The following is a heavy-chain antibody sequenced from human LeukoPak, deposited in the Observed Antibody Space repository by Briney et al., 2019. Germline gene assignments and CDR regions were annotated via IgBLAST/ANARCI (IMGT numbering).Heavy chain of an antibody. D-gene: IGHD3-22*01. V-gene: IGHV1-2*02. CDR2: INPNSGGT. CDR1: GYTFTGYY. Sequence: ASVKVSCQASGYTFTGYYMHWVRQAPGQGLEWMGWINPNSGGTNYAQKFQGRVTMTRDTSISTAYMALSRLRSDDTVVYYCARDQGYYDSSGYYYSGFDYGGQGTLVTVSS. J-gene: IGHJ4*02. CDR3: ARDQGYYDSSGYYYSGFDY.